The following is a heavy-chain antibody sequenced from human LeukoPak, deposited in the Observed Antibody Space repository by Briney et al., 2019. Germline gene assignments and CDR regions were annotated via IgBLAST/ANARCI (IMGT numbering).Heavy chain of an antibody. Sequence: GGSLRLSRAASGFTFNSYSMNWVRQAPGKGLEWVSSISSSSRYIYYADSVQGRFTISRDNAKNSLYLQMNSLRAEDTAVYYCTRDREWYYYDSSGYYYTWYFDLWGRGTLVTVSS. CDR1: GFTFNSYS. CDR2: ISSSSRYI. D-gene: IGHD3-22*01. V-gene: IGHV3-21*01. J-gene: IGHJ2*01. CDR3: TRDREWYYYDSSGYYYTWYFDL.